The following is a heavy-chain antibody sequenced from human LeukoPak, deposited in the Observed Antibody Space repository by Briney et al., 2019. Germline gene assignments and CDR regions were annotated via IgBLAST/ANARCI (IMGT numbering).Heavy chain of an antibody. CDR1: GFTFSTYT. Sequence: PGGSLRLSCAASGFTFSTYTMNWVRQAPGKGLEWVSSIPAGGTYSHHADSVKGRFTISRDNAKNSLYLDMDNLRAEDTAVYYCVRGDSRDYWGQGTLVTVSS. V-gene: IGHV3-21*01. D-gene: IGHD6-13*01. CDR3: VRGDSRDY. J-gene: IGHJ4*02. CDR2: IPAGGTYS.